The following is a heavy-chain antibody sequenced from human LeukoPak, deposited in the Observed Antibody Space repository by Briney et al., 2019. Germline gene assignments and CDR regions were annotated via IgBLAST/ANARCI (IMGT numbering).Heavy chain of an antibody. D-gene: IGHD3-16*02. CDR1: GFTFSSNG. CDR3: VKDIDYVWGSYRSPEH. Sequence: GGSLRLSCAASGFTFSSNGMHWVRQAPGKGLEWVAVISYDETNKYYADSVKGRFTISRDNSKNTLYLQMSSLRVEDTAIYYCVKDIDYVWGSYRSPEHWGQGTLVTVSS. V-gene: IGHV3-30*18. CDR2: ISYDETNK. J-gene: IGHJ4*02.